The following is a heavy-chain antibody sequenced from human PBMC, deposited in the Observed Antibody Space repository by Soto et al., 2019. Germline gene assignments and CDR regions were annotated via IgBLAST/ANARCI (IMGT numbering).Heavy chain of an antibody. V-gene: IGHV1-18*04. CDR3: ARGRGSGYYGY. CDR2: ISAYNGNT. D-gene: IGHD3-22*01. Sequence: ASVEVSCKASGYTFTSYGISCVRQAPGQVLEWMGWISAYNGNTNYAQKLQGRVTMTTDTSTSTAYMELRCLRSDDTAVYYCARGRGSGYYGYWGQGTLVTVSS. J-gene: IGHJ4*02. CDR1: GYTFTSYG.